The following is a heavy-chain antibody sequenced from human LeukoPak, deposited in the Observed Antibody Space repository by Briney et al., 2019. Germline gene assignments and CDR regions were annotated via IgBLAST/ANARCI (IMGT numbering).Heavy chain of an antibody. Sequence: GGSLRLSCEASGLTFSSYGMSWVRQAPGKGLQWVSAITGDGTTTYYVDSVKGRFTISRDNSKNMLYLQMSSLRAEDTAVYYCAKMQGYFDYWAQGTLVPVSS. V-gene: IGHV3-23*01. J-gene: IGHJ4*02. CDR1: GLTFSSYG. CDR3: AKMQGYFDY. CDR2: ITGDGTTT.